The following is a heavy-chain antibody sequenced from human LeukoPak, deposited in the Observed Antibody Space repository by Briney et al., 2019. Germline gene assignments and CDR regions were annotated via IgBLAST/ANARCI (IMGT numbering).Heavy chain of an antibody. J-gene: IGHJ4*02. CDR1: GGSISSGDYY. V-gene: IGHV4-30-4*01. CDR3: ARNYDSSGGLDY. Sequence: SETLSLTCTVSGGSISSGDYYWSWIRQPPGKGLEWIGYIYYSGSTYYNPSLKSRVTISVDTSKNQFSLKLSSVTAADTAVYYCARNYDSSGGLDYWGQGTLVTVSS. CDR2: IYYSGST. D-gene: IGHD3-22*01.